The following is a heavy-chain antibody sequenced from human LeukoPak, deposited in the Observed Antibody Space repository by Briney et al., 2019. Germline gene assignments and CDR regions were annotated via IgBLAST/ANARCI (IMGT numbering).Heavy chain of an antibody. CDR1: GYTFTSYG. V-gene: IGHV1-18*01. Sequence: ASVKVSCKASGYTFTSYGISWVRQAPGQGLEWMGWISADNGNTNYAQKLQGRVTMTTDTSTSTAYMELRSLRSDDTAVYYCARDLPREIYGVIAVAGTREDDAFDIWGQGTMVTVSS. CDR2: ISADNGNT. J-gene: IGHJ3*02. D-gene: IGHD6-19*01. CDR3: ARDLPREIYGVIAVAGTREDDAFDI.